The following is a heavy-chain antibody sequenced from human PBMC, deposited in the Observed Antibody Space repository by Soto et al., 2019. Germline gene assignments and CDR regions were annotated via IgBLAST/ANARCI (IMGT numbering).Heavy chain of an antibody. V-gene: IGHV6-1*01. CDR1: GDSVSSNSAA. CDR2: TYYRSKWYN. J-gene: IGHJ5*02. Sequence: SQTLSLTCAISGDSVSSNSAAWNWIRQSLSRGLEWLGRTYYRSKWYNDYAVSVKSRITINPDTSKNQFSLQLNSVTPEDTAVYYCARESRTPGPHWFDPWGQGTLVTVSS. D-gene: IGHD1-7*01. CDR3: ARESRTPGPHWFDP.